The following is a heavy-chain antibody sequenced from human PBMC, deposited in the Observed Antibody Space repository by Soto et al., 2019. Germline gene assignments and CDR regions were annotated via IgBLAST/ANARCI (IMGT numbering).Heavy chain of an antibody. V-gene: IGHV3-23*01. J-gene: IGHJ4*02. Sequence: EVQLLESGGGLVQPGGSLRLSCAASGFTFTYSAMSWVRQAPGKGLEWVSALGATGGSTYYADSVKGRFTISGDNSRTTLFLQMNSLRAEDTAVYYCAKDQWIAAPGSFDSWGQGTLVTVSS. D-gene: IGHD6-13*01. CDR3: AKDQWIAAPGSFDS. CDR2: LGATGGST. CDR1: GFTFTYSA.